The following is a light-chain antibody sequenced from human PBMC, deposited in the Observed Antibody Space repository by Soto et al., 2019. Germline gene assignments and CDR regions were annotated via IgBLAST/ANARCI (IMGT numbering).Light chain of an antibody. CDR3: AAWDDSLNARYV. Sequence: QSALTQPPSASGSPGQSVTISCTGTSSDVGAYIFVSWYQQHPGKAPKLMVYDVNRRPPGVPDRFFGSKSGNTASLTVSGLQAEDEADYYCAAWDDSLNARYVFGTGTKLTVL. J-gene: IGLJ1*01. CDR2: DVN. CDR1: SSDVGAYIF. V-gene: IGLV2-8*01.